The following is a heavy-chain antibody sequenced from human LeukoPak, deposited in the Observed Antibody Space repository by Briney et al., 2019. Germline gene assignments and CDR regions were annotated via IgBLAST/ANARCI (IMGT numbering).Heavy chain of an antibody. Sequence: GGSLRLSCAASGFTFSSYGMHWVRQAPGKGLEWVAFIRYDGSNKYYADSVKGRFTISRDNSKNTLYLQMNSLRVEDTAVYYCAKDSYGDYRGAFDIWGQGTMVTVSS. V-gene: IGHV3-30*02. CDR2: IRYDGSNK. CDR1: GFTFSSYG. D-gene: IGHD4-17*01. J-gene: IGHJ3*02. CDR3: AKDSYGDYRGAFDI.